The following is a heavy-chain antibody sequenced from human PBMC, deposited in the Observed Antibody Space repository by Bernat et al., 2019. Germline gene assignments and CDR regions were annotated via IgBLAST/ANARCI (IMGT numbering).Heavy chain of an antibody. J-gene: IGHJ4*02. CDR3: TTAAFPPSDSGYAYFDY. Sequence: EVQLVESGGGLVKPGGSLRLSCAASGFTFSNAWMSWVRQAPGKGLEWVGRIKSKTDGGTTDYAAPVKGRFTISRDDSKNTLYLQMNSLKTEDTVVYYCTTAAFPPSDSGYAYFDYWGQGTLVTVSS. D-gene: IGHD5-12*01. CDR1: GFTFSNAW. CDR2: IKSKTDGGTT. V-gene: IGHV3-15*01.